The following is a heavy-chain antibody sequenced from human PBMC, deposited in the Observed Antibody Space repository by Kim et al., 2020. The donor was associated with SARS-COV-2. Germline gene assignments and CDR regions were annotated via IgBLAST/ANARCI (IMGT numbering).Heavy chain of an antibody. J-gene: IGHJ6*02. CDR3: ARDRRIAARPDYYYGMDV. D-gene: IGHD6-6*01. V-gene: IGHV3-53*01. Sequence: GRFTISRDNSKSTLYLQRNSLRAEDTAVYYCARDRRIAARPDYYYGMDVWGQGTTVTVSS.